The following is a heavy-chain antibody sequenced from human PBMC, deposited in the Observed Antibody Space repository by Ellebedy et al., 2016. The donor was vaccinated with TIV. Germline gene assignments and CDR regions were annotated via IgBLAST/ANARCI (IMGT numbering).Heavy chain of an antibody. J-gene: IGHJ4*02. CDR1: GSNFTTYW. CDR3: ARRAGYTTDWSYFDS. V-gene: IGHV5-51*01. CDR2: IYPGDSDT. Sequence: GESLKISCQGSGSNFTTYWIHWVRQMPGKGLEWMGIIYPGDSDTKYSPSFEGQVTMSADRSINTAYLQWNSLKASDTAIYYCARRAGYTTDWSYFDSWGQGTLATVSS. D-gene: IGHD1-1*01.